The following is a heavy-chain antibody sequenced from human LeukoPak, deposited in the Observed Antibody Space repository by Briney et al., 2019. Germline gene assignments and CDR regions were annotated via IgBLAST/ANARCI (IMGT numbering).Heavy chain of an antibody. CDR2: IYYSGST. CDR3: ASSSRPGYFDY. D-gene: IGHD2-8*02. V-gene: IGHV4-59*01. CDR1: FGSISSYH. Sequence: SETLSLTCTVPFGSISSYHWNWIRQSPEKGLEWIGYIYYSGSTNYNPSLKSRVTISVDTSKNQFSLKLSSVTAADTAVYYCASSSRPGYFDYWGQGTLVAVSS. J-gene: IGHJ4*02.